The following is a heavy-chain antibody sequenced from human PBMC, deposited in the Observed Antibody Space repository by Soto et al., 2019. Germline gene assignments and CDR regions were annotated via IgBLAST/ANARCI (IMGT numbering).Heavy chain of an antibody. J-gene: IGHJ4*02. CDR3: AKALGELSPESYDY. CDR1: GFTFSSYA. D-gene: IGHD3-16*02. CDR2: ISYDGSDK. V-gene: IGHV3-30*18. Sequence: QVQLVESGGSMVQPGRSLRLSGAASGFTFSSYAMHWVRQAPGKGLEWVAVISYDGSDKYYADSVKGRFTISRDNSKNTLNLQMNSLRADDTAVYYCAKALGELSPESYDYWGQGTLITVSS.